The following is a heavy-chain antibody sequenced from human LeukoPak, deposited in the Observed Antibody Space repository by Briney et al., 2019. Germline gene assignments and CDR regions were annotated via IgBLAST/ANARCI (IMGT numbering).Heavy chain of an antibody. CDR2: ISGSGGST. CDR1: GFTFSSYA. Sequence: GGSLRLSCAASGFTFSSYAMSWVRQAPGKGLEWVPAISGSGGSTYYADSVKGRFTISRDNSKNTLYLQMNSLRAEDTAVYYCAKDFSDFWSGYPYYFDYWGQGTLVTVSS. D-gene: IGHD3-3*01. J-gene: IGHJ4*02. CDR3: AKDFSDFWSGYPYYFDY. V-gene: IGHV3-23*01.